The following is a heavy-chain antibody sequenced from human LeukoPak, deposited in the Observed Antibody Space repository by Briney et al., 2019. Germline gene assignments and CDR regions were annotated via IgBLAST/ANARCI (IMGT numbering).Heavy chain of an antibody. J-gene: IGHJ6*03. V-gene: IGHV4-34*01. Sequence: PSETLSLTCAVYGGSFSGYYWSWIRQPPGKGLEWIGEINHSGSTNYNPSLKSRLTISVDTSKNQFSLKLSSVTAADTAVYYCARETSQKGAHYMDVWGKGTTVTISS. CDR1: GGSFSGYY. D-gene: IGHD3-16*01. CDR2: INHSGST. CDR3: ARETSQKGAHYMDV.